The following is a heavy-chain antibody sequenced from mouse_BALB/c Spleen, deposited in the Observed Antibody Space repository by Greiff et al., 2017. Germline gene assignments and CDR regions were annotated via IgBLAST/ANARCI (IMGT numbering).Heavy chain of an antibody. CDR2: ISYSGST. V-gene: IGHV3-2*02. Sequence: EVQGVESGPGLVKPSQSLSLTCTVTGYSITSDYAWNWIRQFPGNKLEWMGYISYSGSTSYNPSLKSRISITRDTSKNQFFLQLNSVTTEDTATYYCARGGLRRGFAYWGQGTLVTVSA. CDR3: ARGGLRRGFAY. J-gene: IGHJ3*01. D-gene: IGHD2-2*01. CDR1: GYSITSDYA.